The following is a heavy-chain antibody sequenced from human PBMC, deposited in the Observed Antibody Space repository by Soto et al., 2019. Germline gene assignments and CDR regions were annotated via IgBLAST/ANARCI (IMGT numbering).Heavy chain of an antibody. Sequence: SETLSLTCAVSGGSISSGGYSWSWIRQPPGKGLEWIGYIYHSGSTYYNPSLKSRVTISVDRSKNQFSLKLSSVTAADTAVYYCDRGVVRGVISWFDPWGQGTLVTVSA. CDR1: GGSISSGGYS. CDR3: DRGVVRGVISWFDP. CDR2: IYHSGST. V-gene: IGHV4-30-2*01. D-gene: IGHD3-10*01. J-gene: IGHJ5*02.